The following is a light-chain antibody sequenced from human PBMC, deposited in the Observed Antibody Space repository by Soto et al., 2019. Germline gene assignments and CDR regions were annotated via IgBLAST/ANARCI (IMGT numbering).Light chain of an antibody. J-gene: IGKJ4*01. CDR1: QGISSY. CDR3: QQLNSHPLT. V-gene: IGKV1-9*01. Sequence: DIQLTQSPSFLSASVGDRVTITCRASQGISSYLAWYQQKPGKAPKLLIYAASTLQSGVPSRFSGSGSGTELTLTTSSLQPEDFATYSCQQLNSHPLTFGAGTKVEIK. CDR2: AAS.